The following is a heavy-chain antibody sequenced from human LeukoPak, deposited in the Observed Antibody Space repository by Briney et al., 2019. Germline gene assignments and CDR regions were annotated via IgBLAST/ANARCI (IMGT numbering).Heavy chain of an antibody. CDR2: IYYSGST. J-gene: IGHJ4*02. Sequence: KPPETLSLTCTVSGGSISSYYWSWIRLPPGKGLEWIGYIYYSGSTNYNPSLKSRVTISVDTSKNQFSLKLSSVTAADTAVYYCARDSRDYYGSGFFDYWGQGTLVTVSS. D-gene: IGHD3-10*01. CDR1: GGSISSYY. CDR3: ARDSRDYYGSGFFDY. V-gene: IGHV4-59*01.